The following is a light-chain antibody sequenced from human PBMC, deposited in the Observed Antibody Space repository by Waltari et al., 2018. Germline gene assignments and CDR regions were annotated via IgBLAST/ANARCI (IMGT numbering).Light chain of an antibody. CDR3: QQYNSYSLWT. J-gene: IGKJ1*01. Sequence: DIQMTQSPSTLSASIGDRVTITCRASQRVNSWLAWYQQKPGKAPKLLVYKASNLASGVPSRFSGGGSGTEFTLTISSLQPDDFATYYCQQYNSYSLWTFGQGTKVEIK. V-gene: IGKV1-5*03. CDR2: KAS. CDR1: QRVNSW.